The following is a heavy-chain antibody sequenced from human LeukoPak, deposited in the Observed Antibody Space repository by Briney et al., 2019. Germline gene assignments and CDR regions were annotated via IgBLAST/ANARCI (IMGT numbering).Heavy chain of an antibody. CDR1: GYTFIAYS. Sequence: ASVKVSCKASGYTFIAYSMSWVRQAPGQGLEWMGWINSNTGKPTYAQGFTGRYVFSVDTSVSTTYMQITSLKAEDTAVYYCARGHLWVGSRSRFDHWGQGTLVTVSS. J-gene: IGHJ4*02. D-gene: IGHD1-26*01. V-gene: IGHV7-4-1*02. CDR2: INSNTGKP. CDR3: ARGHLWVGSRSRFDH.